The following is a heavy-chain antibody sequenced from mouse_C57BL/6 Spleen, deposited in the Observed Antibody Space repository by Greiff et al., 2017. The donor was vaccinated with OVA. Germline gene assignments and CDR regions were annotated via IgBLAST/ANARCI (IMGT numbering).Heavy chain of an antibody. V-gene: IGHV1-42*01. CDR2: INPSTGGT. D-gene: IGHD1-1*01. Sequence: VQLQQSGPELVKPGASVKISCKASGYSFTGYYMNWVKQSPEKSLEWIGEINPSTGGTTYNQKFKAKATLTVDKSSSTAYMQLKSLTSEDSVVYYCARRDYYYCSSYGAWFAYWGQGTLVTVSA. J-gene: IGHJ3*01. CDR3: ARRDYYYCSSYGAWFAY. CDR1: GYSFTGYY.